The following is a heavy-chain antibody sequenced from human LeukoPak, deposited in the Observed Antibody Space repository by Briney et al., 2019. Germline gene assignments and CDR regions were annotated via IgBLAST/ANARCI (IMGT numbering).Heavy chain of an antibody. CDR2: ISGSGGST. CDR3: AKGLLSYYYGSGSGMDV. CDR1: GFTFSSYA. J-gene: IGHJ6*02. Sequence: GGSLRLSCAASGFTFSSYAMSRVRQAPGKGLKWVSAISGSGGSTYYADSVKGRFTISRDNSKNTLYLQMNSLRAEDTAVYYCAKGLLSYYYGSGSGMDVWGQGTTVTVSS. V-gene: IGHV3-23*01. D-gene: IGHD3-10*01.